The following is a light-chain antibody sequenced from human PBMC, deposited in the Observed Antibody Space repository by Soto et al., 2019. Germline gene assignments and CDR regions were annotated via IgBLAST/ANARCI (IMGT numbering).Light chain of an antibody. CDR1: SSNIGSTYD. CDR3: QSYDASLSVHYV. J-gene: IGLJ1*01. V-gene: IGLV1-40*01. CDR2: GNT. Sequence: QSALTQPPSVSGAPGQRVTISCTGSSSNIGSTYDVQWYQQLPGTAPKLLIHGNTDRPSGVPDRFSGSKSGTSASLAITGLQADDEADYCCQSYDASLSVHYVFGTGTKVTV.